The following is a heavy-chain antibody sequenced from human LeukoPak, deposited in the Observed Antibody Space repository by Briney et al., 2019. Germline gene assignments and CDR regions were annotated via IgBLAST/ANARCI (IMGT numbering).Heavy chain of an antibody. Sequence: PGGSLRLSCAASGFTVSSNYMSWVRQAPGKGLEWVSVIYSGGSTYYADSVKGRFTISRDNSKNTLYLQMNSLRAEDTAVFYCARDPTGTTPWFDPWGQGTLVTVSS. CDR1: GFTVSSNY. V-gene: IGHV3-53*01. D-gene: IGHD1-1*01. CDR3: ARDPTGTTPWFDP. CDR2: IYSGGST. J-gene: IGHJ5*02.